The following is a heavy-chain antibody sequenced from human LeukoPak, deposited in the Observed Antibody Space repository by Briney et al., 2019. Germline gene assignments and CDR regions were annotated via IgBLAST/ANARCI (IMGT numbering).Heavy chain of an antibody. J-gene: IGHJ5*02. Sequence: VKVSCKASGYTFTGYYMHWVRQAPGQGLEWTGWINPNSGGTNYAQKFQGRVTMTRDTSISTAYMELSRLRSDDTAVYYCAREQDVLWFGDLHSGFDPWGQGILVTVSS. D-gene: IGHD3-10*01. CDR1: GYTFTGYY. V-gene: IGHV1-2*02. CDR2: INPNSGGT. CDR3: AREQDVLWFGDLHSGFDP.